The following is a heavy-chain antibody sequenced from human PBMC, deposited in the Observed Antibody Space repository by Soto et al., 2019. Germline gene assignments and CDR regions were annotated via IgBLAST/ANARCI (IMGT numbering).Heavy chain of an antibody. V-gene: IGHV3-53*01. J-gene: IGHJ5*02. D-gene: IGHD4-17*01. CDR2: IYTGGST. Sequence: EVQLVESGGGLIQPGGSLRLSCAASGFNVSSDYMSWVRQAPGKGLEWVSVIYTGGSTYYADSVKGRFTFSRDNSKNTLYLQMNSLRAEDTAVYYCARAYGGNPALFDPWGQGTLVTVSS. CDR3: ARAYGGNPALFDP. CDR1: GFNVSSDY.